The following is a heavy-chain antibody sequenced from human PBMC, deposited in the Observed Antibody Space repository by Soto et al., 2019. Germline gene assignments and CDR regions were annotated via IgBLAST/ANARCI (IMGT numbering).Heavy chain of an antibody. V-gene: IGHV3-23*01. J-gene: IGHJ3*02. Sequence: WGSLRLSCAASGFTFSSYAMSWVRQAPGKGLESVSAISGSGGSTYYADSVKGRFTISRDNSKNTLYLQMNSLRAKDTAVYYCAKVYYYDSSGYPDPHDAFDIWGQGTMVTVSS. CDR2: ISGSGGST. CDR1: GFTFSSYA. CDR3: AKVYYYDSSGYPDPHDAFDI. D-gene: IGHD3-22*01.